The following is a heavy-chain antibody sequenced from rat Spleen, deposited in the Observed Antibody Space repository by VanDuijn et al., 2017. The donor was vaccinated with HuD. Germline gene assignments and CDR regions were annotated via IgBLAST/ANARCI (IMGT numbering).Heavy chain of an antibody. J-gene: IGHJ2*01. CDR3: ARANIRP. V-gene: IGHV2S63*01. CDR2: MWSGGST. D-gene: IGHD4-3*01. CDR1: GFSLTDYS. Sequence: EVQLEESGPGLVQPSQTLSLTCTVSGFSLTDYSVHWVRQPPGKGLEWMGVMWSGGSTAYNLDLKSRLSISRDTSKSQVFLKMNSLQTEDTDMYFCARANIRPWGQGVMVTVSS.